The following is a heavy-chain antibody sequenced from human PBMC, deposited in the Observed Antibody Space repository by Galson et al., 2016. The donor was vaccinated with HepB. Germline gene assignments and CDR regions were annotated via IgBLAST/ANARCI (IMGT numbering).Heavy chain of an antibody. CDR1: GYTFTGXX. D-gene: IGHD3-10*01. V-gene: IGHV1-2*02. CDR3: ARDRARSSYYPKGWLDP. CDR2: XXPNXXXT. Sequence: SVKVSCKASGYTFTGXXVNXXXQAXXXGLXXMGXXXPNXXXTXXXQKXXGRVTMXRDTSISTVXMELRRLRSDDTAXXYCARDRARSSYYPKGWLDPWGQXTLXTVSS. J-gene: IGHJ5*02.